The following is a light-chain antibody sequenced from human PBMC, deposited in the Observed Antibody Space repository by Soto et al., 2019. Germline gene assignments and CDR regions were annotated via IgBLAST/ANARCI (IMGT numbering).Light chain of an antibody. CDR2: GAS. Sequence: IVLTHSPGTLSFSPGEIATLSCRAIHSVSSSYLAWYQHKPCQAPRLLIYGASSRATGIPDRFSGSGSGTDFTLTISRLEPEDFAVYYCQQYGSSPPGVTFGGGTKVDNK. CDR1: HSVSSSY. J-gene: IGKJ4*01. V-gene: IGKV3-20*01. CDR3: QQYGSSPPGVT.